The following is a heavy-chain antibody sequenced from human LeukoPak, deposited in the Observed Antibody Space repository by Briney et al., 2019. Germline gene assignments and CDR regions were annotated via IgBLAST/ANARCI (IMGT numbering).Heavy chain of an antibody. Sequence: SETLSLTCNVSGDYITTTNYYWAWIRQAPGKVVEWIASVFYREPTYYNPSLKNRVIISMAPSRKQISLRLSSVTATDTAIYYCARRSRLYKHETTGYHDSWGQGTLVTVSS. CDR3: ARRSRLYKHETTGYHDS. CDR2: VFYREPT. CDR1: GDYITTTNYY. V-gene: IGHV4-39*01. J-gene: IGHJ4*02. D-gene: IGHD3-9*01.